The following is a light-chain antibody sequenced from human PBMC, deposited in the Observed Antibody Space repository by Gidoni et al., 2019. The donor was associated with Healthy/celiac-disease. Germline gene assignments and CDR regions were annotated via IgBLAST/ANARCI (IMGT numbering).Light chain of an antibody. CDR3: QVWDSISDHYV. CDR1: NIGSKN. J-gene: IGLJ1*01. CDR2: DNS. Sequence: SYVLTPPPSVSVAPRKTATITCGGNNIGSKNVHWYQQKPGQAPVLVVYDNSDRPSGIPERFSGSNSANTATLTITRVEAGDEADYYCQVWDSISDHYVFGTGTKVTVL. V-gene: IGLV3-21*03.